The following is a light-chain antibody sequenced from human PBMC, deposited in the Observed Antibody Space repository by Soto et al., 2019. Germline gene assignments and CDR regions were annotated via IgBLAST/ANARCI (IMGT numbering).Light chain of an antibody. CDR3: QQTNSFPFT. V-gene: IGKV1-12*01. CDR2: GAS. CDR1: QGIGTW. Sequence: DIQMTQSASSVSASLGDRVTITCRASQGIGTWLGWYQQKKGKAPNLLIYGASSLQSGVPSRFSASGYGTDFNLTITSLQTEDFATYYCQQTNSFPFTFGQGTRLEIK. J-gene: IGKJ5*01.